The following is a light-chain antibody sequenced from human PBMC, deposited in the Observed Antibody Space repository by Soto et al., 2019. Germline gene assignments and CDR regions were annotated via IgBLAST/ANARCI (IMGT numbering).Light chain of an antibody. CDR2: DAS. J-gene: IGKJ1*01. CDR3: LQYNGYSGP. V-gene: IGKV1-5*01. Sequence: DIQMTQSPSTLSASVGDTVTITCRASQSISTWLAWYQHKPGEAPRLLIFDASNLESGVPSRFSGSGSGTEFTLTISSLQPDDFATYYCLQYNGYSGPFGQGTKVDIX. CDR1: QSISTW.